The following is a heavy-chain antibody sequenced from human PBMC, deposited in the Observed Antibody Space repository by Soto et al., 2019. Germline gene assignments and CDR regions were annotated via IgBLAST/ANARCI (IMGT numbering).Heavy chain of an antibody. CDR2: INNSGST. Sequence: PSETLSLTCAVYGGSFSGYYWSWIRQPPGKGLEWIGEINNSGSTNYNPSLKSRVTISVDTSKNQFSLKLSSVTAADTAVYYCARGKYYYGSGSNRTALYYYYGMDVWGQVQTVT. CDR1: GGSFSGYY. J-gene: IGHJ6*02. V-gene: IGHV4-34*01. D-gene: IGHD3-10*01. CDR3: ARGKYYYGSGSNRTALYYYYGMDV.